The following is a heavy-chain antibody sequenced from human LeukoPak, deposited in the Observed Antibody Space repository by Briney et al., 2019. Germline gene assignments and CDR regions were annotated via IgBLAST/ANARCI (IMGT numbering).Heavy chain of an antibody. CDR2: IIPIFGTA. J-gene: IGHJ4*02. D-gene: IGHD3-22*01. CDR1: GGTFSSYA. Sequence: SVKVSCKASGGTFSSYAINRVRQAPGQGLEWMGGIIPIFGTANYAQKFQGRVTITADESTGTAYMELSSLRSEDTAVYYCARDLGYYEIRGDWGQGTLVTVSS. V-gene: IGHV1-69*13. CDR3: ARDLGYYEIRGD.